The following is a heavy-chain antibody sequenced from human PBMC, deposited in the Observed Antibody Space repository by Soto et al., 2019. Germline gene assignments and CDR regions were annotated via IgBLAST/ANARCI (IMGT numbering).Heavy chain of an antibody. Sequence: QVQLVQSGAEVKKPGSSVKVSCKASGGTFSSYTISWVRQAPGQGLEWMGRIIPILGIANYAQKFQGRVTITADKSTSTAYMELSSLRSEDTAVYYCARDHRAPDYGGTRWGQGTLVTVSS. CDR2: IIPILGIA. J-gene: IGHJ4*02. V-gene: IGHV1-69*08. CDR3: ARDHRAPDYGGTR. D-gene: IGHD4-17*01. CDR1: GGTFSSYT.